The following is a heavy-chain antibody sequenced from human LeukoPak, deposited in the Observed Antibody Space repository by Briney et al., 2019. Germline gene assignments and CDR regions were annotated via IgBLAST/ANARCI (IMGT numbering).Heavy chain of an antibody. CDR3: ARGRFGDHYMDV. CDR2: ISTSSSYI. V-gene: IGHV3-21*01. CDR1: GFTFSSFG. D-gene: IGHD3-10*01. Sequence: AGSLRLSCTASGFTFSSFGMNWVRKAPGKGLEWVSSISTSSSYIYYADSLKGRFTISRDNAKNSLYLQMNSLRAEDTAVYYCARGRFGDHYMDVWGKGTTVTISS. J-gene: IGHJ6*03.